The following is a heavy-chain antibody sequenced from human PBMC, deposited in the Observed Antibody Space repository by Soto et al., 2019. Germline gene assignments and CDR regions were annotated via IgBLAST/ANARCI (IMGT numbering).Heavy chain of an antibody. CDR1: GFTFSSYW. CDR3: ARSREYYDILTGYYVYFDY. Sequence: EVQLVESGGGLVQPGGSLRLSCAASGFTFSSYWMSWVRQAPGKGLEWVANINQDGSEKYYVYSVKGRFTISRDNAKNSLYLQMSSLRAEDPAVYYCARSREYYDILTGYYVYFDYWGQGTLVTVSS. D-gene: IGHD3-9*01. J-gene: IGHJ4*02. V-gene: IGHV3-7*05. CDR2: INQDGSEK.